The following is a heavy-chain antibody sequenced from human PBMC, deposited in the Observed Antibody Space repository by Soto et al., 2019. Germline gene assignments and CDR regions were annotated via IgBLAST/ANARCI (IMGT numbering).Heavy chain of an antibody. CDR3: ARDPLTIPGPFDY. D-gene: IGHD3-3*01. V-gene: IGHV3-7*03. CDR1: GFTFSSYW. Sequence: PGGSLRLSCAASGFTFSSYWMSWVRQAPGKGLEWVANIKQDGSEKYYVDSVKGRFTISRDNAKNSLYLQMNSLRAEDTAVYYCARDPLTIPGPFDYWGQGTLVTVSS. J-gene: IGHJ4*02. CDR2: IKQDGSEK.